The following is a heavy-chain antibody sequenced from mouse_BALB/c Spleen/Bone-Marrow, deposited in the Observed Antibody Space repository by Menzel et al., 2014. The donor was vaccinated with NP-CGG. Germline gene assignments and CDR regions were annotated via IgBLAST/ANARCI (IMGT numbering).Heavy chain of an antibody. V-gene: IGHV1S22*01. CDR3: TRSPITTVVAETMDY. CDR2: IYPGSGSI. CDR1: GYTFTSYW. J-gene: IGHJ4*01. Sequence: LMESGSELVRPGASVKLSCKASGYTFTSYWMHWVKQRPGQGLEWIGNIYPGSGSINYDEKFKNKATLTVDTSSSTAYMQLSSLTSEDSAVYYCTRSPITTVVAETMDYWGQGTSVTVSS. D-gene: IGHD1-1*01.